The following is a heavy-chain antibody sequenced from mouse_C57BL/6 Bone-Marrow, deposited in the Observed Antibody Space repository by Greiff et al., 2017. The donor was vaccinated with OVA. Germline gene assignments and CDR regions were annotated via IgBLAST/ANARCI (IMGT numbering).Heavy chain of an antibody. J-gene: IGHJ1*03. V-gene: IGHV5-4*01. Sequence: DVMLVESGGGLVKPGGSLKLSCAASGFTFSSYAMSWVRQTPEKRLEWVATISDGGSYTYYPDNVKGRFTISRDNAKNNLYLQMSHLKSEDTAMYYCARDPDGDWYFDVWGTGTTVTVSS. CDR3: ARDPDGDWYFDV. CDR1: GFTFSSYA. CDR2: ISDGGSYT.